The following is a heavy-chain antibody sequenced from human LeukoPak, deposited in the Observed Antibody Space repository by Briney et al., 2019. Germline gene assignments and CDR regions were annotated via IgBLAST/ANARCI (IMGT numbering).Heavy chain of an antibody. Sequence: GGSLRLSCAASGFTFSHYGMTWVRQAPGKGLEWVSAISGSGGSTYYAGSVKGRFTISRDNSKNTLYLQMNSLRADDTALYYCGSRSTDDAFDIWGQGTMVTVSS. V-gene: IGHV3-23*01. CDR2: ISGSGGST. CDR3: GSRSTDDAFDI. D-gene: IGHD4-17*01. J-gene: IGHJ3*02. CDR1: GFTFSHYG.